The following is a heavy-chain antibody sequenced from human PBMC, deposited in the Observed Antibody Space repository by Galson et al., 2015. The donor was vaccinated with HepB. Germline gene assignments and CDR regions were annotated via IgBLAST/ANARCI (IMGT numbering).Heavy chain of an antibody. Sequence: SLRLSCAASGFTFDDYALHWVRQAPGKGREGVSGISWNRGSIGYADSVKGRFTISRDNAKNSLYLQMNSLRAEDTALYYCANLHSYYYDSSGYPGDAFEIWGQGTMVTVSS. J-gene: IGHJ3*02. D-gene: IGHD3-22*01. V-gene: IGHV3-9*01. CDR2: ISWNRGSI. CDR3: ANLHSYYYDSSGYPGDAFEI. CDR1: GFTFDDYA.